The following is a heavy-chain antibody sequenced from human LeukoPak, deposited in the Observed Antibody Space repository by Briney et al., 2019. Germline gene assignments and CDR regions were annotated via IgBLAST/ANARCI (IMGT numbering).Heavy chain of an antibody. V-gene: IGHV1-2*02. Sequence: ASVKVSCTASGYTFTGYYMHWVRQAPGQGLEWMGWINPNNGATSYAQKFQGRVTMTRDTSISTAYMELSRLRSDDTAVYYCARGPNTGAFDIWGQGTMVTVSS. CDR2: INPNNGAT. CDR3: ARGPNTGAFDI. D-gene: IGHD5-18*01. J-gene: IGHJ3*02. CDR1: GYTFTGYY.